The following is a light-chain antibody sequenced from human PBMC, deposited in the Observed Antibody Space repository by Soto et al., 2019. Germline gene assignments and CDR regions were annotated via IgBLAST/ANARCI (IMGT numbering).Light chain of an antibody. V-gene: IGLV2-23*02. Sequence: SALTPPASVSGSPGQSITISCTGTSSDVGSYNLVSWYQQHPGKAPKLMIYEVNKRPSGVSNRFSGSKSGNTASLTISGLQAEDEADYYCCSYAGRSPYVFGTGTKLTVL. CDR1: SSDVGSYNL. J-gene: IGLJ1*01. CDR2: EVN. CDR3: CSYAGRSPYV.